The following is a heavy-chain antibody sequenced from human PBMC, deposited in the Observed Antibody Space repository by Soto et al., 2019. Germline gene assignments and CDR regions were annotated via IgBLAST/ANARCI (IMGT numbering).Heavy chain of an antibody. Sequence: QVQLQESGPGLVNPSQTLSLTCTVSGGSISSGGYYWSWIRQHPGKGLEWIGYIYYSGSTFYDPSLESRVTMSVDTSTNHFSLKLSSVTAADTAVYYCARADYDSGVHLRYWGHGTLVTVSS. J-gene: IGHJ4*01. CDR1: GGSISSGGYY. CDR2: IYYSGST. D-gene: IGHD3-22*01. CDR3: ARADYDSGVHLRY. V-gene: IGHV4-31*03.